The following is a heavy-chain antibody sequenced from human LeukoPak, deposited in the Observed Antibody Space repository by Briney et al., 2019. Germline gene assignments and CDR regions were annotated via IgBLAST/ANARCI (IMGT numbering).Heavy chain of an antibody. D-gene: IGHD2-15*01. J-gene: IGHJ4*02. CDR3: AKDAFSLLT. CDR2: ISYDGSNK. V-gene: IGHV3-30*18. CDR1: GCTFSSYG. Sequence: GGSLRLSCAASGCTFSSYGMHWVRQAPGKGLEWVAVISYDGSNKYYADSVKGRFTISRDNSKNTLYLQMNSLRAEDTAVYYCAKDAFSLLTWGQGTLVTVSS.